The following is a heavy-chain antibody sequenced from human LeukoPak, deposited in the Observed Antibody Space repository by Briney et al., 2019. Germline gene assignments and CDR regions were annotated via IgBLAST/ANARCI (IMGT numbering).Heavy chain of an antibody. CDR3: AREGGPYLPLDC. CDR1: RGSISSTNW. J-gene: IGHJ4*02. CDR2: FHLSGRT. V-gene: IGHV4-4*02. Sequence: PSGTLSLTCVGSRGSISSTNWWTWVRQPPGEGLEWIGQFHLSGRTNYNPSLESRVTMPVDMSENHISLKLTSETAADTAVYYCAREGGPYLPLDCSGQGTLVTVSS. D-gene: IGHD6-25*01.